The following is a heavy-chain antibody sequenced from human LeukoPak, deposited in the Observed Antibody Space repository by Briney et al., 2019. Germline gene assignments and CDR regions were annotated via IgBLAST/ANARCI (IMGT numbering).Heavy chain of an antibody. D-gene: IGHD3-22*01. Sequence: GGSLRLCCAASGITFSNYGMLRVRQAPGKGLEWVAVIWYDGTNKYYADSVKGRFTISRDNSKNTLYLQMNSLRAEDTAVYYCARARLLTSDDSAAFDFRGHGTMVTVSS. CDR1: GITFSNYG. J-gene: IGHJ3*01. V-gene: IGHV3-33*01. CDR2: IWYDGTNK. CDR3: ARARLLTSDDSAAFDF.